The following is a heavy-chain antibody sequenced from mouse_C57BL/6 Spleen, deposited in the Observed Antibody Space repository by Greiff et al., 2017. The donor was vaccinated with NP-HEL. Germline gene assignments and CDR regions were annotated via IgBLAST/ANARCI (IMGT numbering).Heavy chain of an antibody. CDR2: INPNNGGT. CDR3: ASPQLGGYFDY. V-gene: IGHV1-26*01. Sequence: EVQLQQSGPELVKPGASVKISCKASGYTFTDYYMNWVKQSHGKSLEWIGDINPNNGGTSYNQKFKGKATLTVDKSSSTAYMELRSLTSEDSAVYYCASPQLGGYFDYWGQGTTLTVSS. D-gene: IGHD4-1*02. CDR1: GYTFTDYY. J-gene: IGHJ2*01.